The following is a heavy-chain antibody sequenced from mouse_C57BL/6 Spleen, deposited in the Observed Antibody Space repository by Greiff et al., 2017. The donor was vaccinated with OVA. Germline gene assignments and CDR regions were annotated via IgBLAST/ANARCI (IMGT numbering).Heavy chain of an antibody. CDR3: ASGGLYYSNYYFDY. CDR2: INPNNGGT. D-gene: IGHD2-5*01. Sequence: EVQLQQSGPELVKPGASVKISCKASGYTFTDYYMNWVKQSHGKSLEWIGDINPNNGGTSYNQKFKGKATLTVDKSSSTAYMELRSLTSEDSAVYYCASGGLYYSNYYFDYWGQGTTLTVSS. V-gene: IGHV1-26*01. CDR1: GYTFTDYY. J-gene: IGHJ2*01.